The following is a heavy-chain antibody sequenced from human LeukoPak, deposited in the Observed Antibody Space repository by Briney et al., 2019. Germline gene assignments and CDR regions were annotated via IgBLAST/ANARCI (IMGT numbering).Heavy chain of an antibody. D-gene: IGHD3-3*01. J-gene: IGHJ4*02. Sequence: PSETLSLTCAVSGFSITRGYFWGWIRQSPGKGLEWIGSIYHSGSAHYNTSLKGRVTISLDKTKNQLSLRLSSVTAADTAVYYCVRSWSAYYITPLGYWGQGILVTVSS. V-gene: IGHV4-38-2*01. CDR2: IYHSGSA. CDR1: GFSITRGYF. CDR3: VRSWSAYYITPLGY.